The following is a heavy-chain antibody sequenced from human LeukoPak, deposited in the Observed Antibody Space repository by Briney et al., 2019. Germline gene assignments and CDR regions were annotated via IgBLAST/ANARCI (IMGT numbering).Heavy chain of an antibody. CDR1: GGSIRSYY. Sequence: SETLSLTCTVSGGSIRSYYWSWIRQPPGKGLEWIGYIYYSGSTNYNPSLKSRVTISVDTSKNQFSLKLSSVTAADTAVYYCARLHYDIDAFDIWGQGTMVTVSS. D-gene: IGHD3-22*01. CDR2: IYYSGST. J-gene: IGHJ3*02. V-gene: IGHV4-59*01. CDR3: ARLHYDIDAFDI.